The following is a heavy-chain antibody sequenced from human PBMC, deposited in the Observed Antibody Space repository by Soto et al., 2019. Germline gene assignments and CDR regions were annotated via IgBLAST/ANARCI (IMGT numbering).Heavy chain of an antibody. J-gene: IGHJ5*02. Sequence: QVQLVQSGAEVKKPGASVKVSCKASGYTFTGYYMHWVRQAPGQGLEWMGWINPNSGGTNYAQKFQGRVTMTWDTSISTAYMELSRLRSDDTAVYYCARVPRGYSYGGNGWFDPWGQGTLVTVSS. CDR3: ARVPRGYSYGGNGWFDP. CDR2: INPNSGGT. V-gene: IGHV1-2*02. D-gene: IGHD5-18*01. CDR1: GYTFTGYY.